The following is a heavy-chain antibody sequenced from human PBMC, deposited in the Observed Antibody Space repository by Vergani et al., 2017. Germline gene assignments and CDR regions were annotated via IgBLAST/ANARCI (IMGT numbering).Heavy chain of an antibody. D-gene: IGHD3-22*01. CDR1: GYTFTSYY. J-gene: IGHJ4*02. Sequence: QVQLVQSGAEVKKPGASVKVSCKASGYTFTSYYMHWVRQAPGQGLEWMGIINPSDGSTSYAQKFQGRVTMTRDTSTSTVYMELSSLRSEDTAVYYCARDVGYYYDSSGYLDYWGQATLVTVSS. CDR2: INPSDGST. V-gene: IGHV1-46*03. CDR3: ARDVGYYYDSSGYLDY.